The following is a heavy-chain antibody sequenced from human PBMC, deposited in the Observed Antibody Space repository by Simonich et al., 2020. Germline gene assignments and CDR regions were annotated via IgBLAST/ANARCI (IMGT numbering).Heavy chain of an antibody. V-gene: IGHV4-38-2*01. CDR2: IYHSGTT. CDR3: ARVGYSNYYYYGMDV. J-gene: IGHJ6*02. Sequence: QVQLQESGPGLVKPSETLSLTCAVSGYSISSGYYWGWIRQPPGKGLEWIGSIYHSGTTYNNPSLTSRVTISVDTSKNQFSLKLSSVTAADTAVYYWARVGYSNYYYYGMDVWGQGTTVTVSS. CDR1: GYSISSGYY. D-gene: IGHD6-13*01.